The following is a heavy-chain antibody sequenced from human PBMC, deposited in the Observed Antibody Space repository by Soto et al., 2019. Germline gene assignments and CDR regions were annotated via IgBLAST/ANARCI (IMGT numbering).Heavy chain of an antibody. Sequence: QVQLQESGPGLVKPSQTLSLICTVSGDSISNGFYYWSWIRQHPGKGLDWIGNIYYVGSTSYNPSLKSRVTISIDRSKNQFSLTLNSVTAADTAVYYCATNETTRPWFKPWGQGPRVLVSS. CDR2: IYYVGST. CDR1: GDSISNGFYY. D-gene: IGHD1-1*01. V-gene: IGHV4-31*03. J-gene: IGHJ5*02. CDR3: ATNETTRPWFKP.